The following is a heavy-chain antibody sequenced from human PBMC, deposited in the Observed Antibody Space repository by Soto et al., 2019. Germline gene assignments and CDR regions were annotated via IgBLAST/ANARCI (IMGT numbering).Heavy chain of an antibody. CDR1: SFPFRSYW. D-gene: IGHD3-22*01. J-gene: IGHJ4*02. CDR3: TSGTSGSSGPLY. Sequence: GGSLTLSCATTSFPFRSYWMQWVRQATRLGLVWVSRINSDGKSTNYSDTVKDRKTISRDNAKNTMYLQMNSLRAEDTAVYYCTSGTSGSSGPLYWGQGTLVTVSS. V-gene: IGHV3-74*01. CDR2: INSDGKST.